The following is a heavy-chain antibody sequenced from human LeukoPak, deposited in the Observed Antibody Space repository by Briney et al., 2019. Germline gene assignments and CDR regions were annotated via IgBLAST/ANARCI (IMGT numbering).Heavy chain of an antibody. CDR3: ARDRSSLYGSATFDY. Sequence: ASVKVSCKASGYTFTGYYMHWVRQAPGQGLEWMGWINPNSGGTNYAQKFQGRVTMTRDTSISTAYMELSRLRSDDTAVYYCARDRSSLYGSATFDYWGQGPLVTVSS. V-gene: IGHV1-2*02. J-gene: IGHJ4*02. CDR2: INPNSGGT. CDR1: GYTFTGYY. D-gene: IGHD3-10*01.